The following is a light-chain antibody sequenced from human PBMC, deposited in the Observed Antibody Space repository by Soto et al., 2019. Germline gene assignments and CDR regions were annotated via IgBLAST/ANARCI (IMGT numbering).Light chain of an antibody. V-gene: IGKV3-20*01. CDR1: QSASSSY. CDR2: GAS. J-gene: IGKJ2*01. CDR3: QQYSSSPLYT. Sequence: EIVLTQSPGTLSLSPGERATLSCRASQSASSSYLAWYQQKHGQAPRLLIYGASARATDIPDRFSGSGSGTDFTLTINRLEPEDFAVYYCQQYSSSPLYTFGQGTKLEIK.